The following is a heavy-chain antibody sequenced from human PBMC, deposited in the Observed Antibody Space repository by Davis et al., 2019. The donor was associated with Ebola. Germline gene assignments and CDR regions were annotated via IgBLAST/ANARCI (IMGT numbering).Heavy chain of an antibody. CDR2: IYSGAGGST. Sequence: GGSLRLSCAASAFTVSSNYMTWVRQAPGKGLEWVSIIYSGAGGSTYYADSVKGRFTISRDNSRSTLYLQMNSLRADDTAVYYCASRTYGSGSSWGQGTLVTVSS. J-gene: IGHJ5*02. CDR1: AFTVSSNY. CDR3: ASRTYGSGSS. V-gene: IGHV3-53*01. D-gene: IGHD3-10*01.